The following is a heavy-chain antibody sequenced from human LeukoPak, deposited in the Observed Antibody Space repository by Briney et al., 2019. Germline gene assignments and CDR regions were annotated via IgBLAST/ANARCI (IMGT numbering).Heavy chain of an antibody. CDR3: ARVYYDFWSGYPIGGSFDY. D-gene: IGHD3-3*01. CDR2: IYYSGST. V-gene: IGHV4-59*01. Sequence: KPSETLSLTCTVSGGSISSYYWGWIRQPPGKGLEWIGYIYYSGSTNYNPSLKSRVTISVDTSKNQFSLKLSSVTAADTAVYYCARVYYDFWSGYPIGGSFDYWGQGTLVTVSS. J-gene: IGHJ4*02. CDR1: GGSISSYY.